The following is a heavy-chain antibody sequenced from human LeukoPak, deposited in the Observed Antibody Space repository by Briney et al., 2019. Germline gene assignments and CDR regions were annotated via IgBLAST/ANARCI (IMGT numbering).Heavy chain of an antibody. CDR3: AREPWELLLDHAFDI. CDR1: GGSFSGYY. V-gene: IGHV4-34*01. Sequence: SEALSLTCAVYGGSFSGYYWSWIRQPPGKGLEWIGEINHSGSTNYNPSLKSRVTISVDTSKNQFSLKLSSVTAADTAVYYCAREPWELLLDHAFDIWGQGTMVTVSP. CDR2: INHSGST. J-gene: IGHJ3*02. D-gene: IGHD1-26*01.